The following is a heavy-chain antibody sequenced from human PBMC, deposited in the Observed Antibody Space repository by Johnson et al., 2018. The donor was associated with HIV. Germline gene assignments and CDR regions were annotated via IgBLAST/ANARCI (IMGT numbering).Heavy chain of an antibody. CDR1: GFTFSSYA. Sequence: VQLVESGGGLVQPGGSLRLSCAASGFTFSSYAMHWVRQAPGKGLEYVSAISSNGGSTYYANSVKGRFTISRDNSKNTLYLQMGSLRAEDTAVYYCARSGAASIAARGDAFDIWGQGTMVTVSS. J-gene: IGHJ3*02. CDR2: ISSNGGST. CDR3: ARSGAASIAARGDAFDI. D-gene: IGHD6-6*01. V-gene: IGHV3-64*01.